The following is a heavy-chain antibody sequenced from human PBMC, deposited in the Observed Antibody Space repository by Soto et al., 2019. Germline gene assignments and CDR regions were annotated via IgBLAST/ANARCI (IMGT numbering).Heavy chain of an antibody. Sequence: GGSLRLCCAASGFTFSYYSINWVRQAPGKGLEWISYIRGGNDVSYADSVKGRFAISRDNAKNSLYLQLNSLRDEDTAVYYCARDSPYAFDFWGQGTVVTVSS. CDR3: ARDSPYAFDF. V-gene: IGHV3-48*02. CDR2: IRGGNDV. J-gene: IGHJ3*01. CDR1: GFTFSYYS.